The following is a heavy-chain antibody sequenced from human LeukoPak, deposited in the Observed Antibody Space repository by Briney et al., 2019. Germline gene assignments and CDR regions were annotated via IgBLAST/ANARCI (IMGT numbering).Heavy chain of an antibody. J-gene: IGHJ4*02. D-gene: IGHD5-18*01. Sequence: GGSLRLSCAASGFAFSRYWMSWIRQAPGKGLEWVANMNQAGNEKYYMDSVEGRFTIFRDNAKNSLYLQMNNLRAEDTAVYYCARDLVDTSMVGFDYWGQGTLVTVSS. CDR2: MNQAGNEK. V-gene: IGHV3-7*01. CDR3: ARDLVDTSMVGFDY. CDR1: GFAFSRYW.